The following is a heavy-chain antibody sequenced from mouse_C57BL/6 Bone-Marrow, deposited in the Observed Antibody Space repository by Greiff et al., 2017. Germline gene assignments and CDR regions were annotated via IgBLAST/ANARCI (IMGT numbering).Heavy chain of an antibody. V-gene: IGHV1-19*01. CDR1: GYTFTDYY. CDR3: APYYYGLDY. J-gene: IGHJ2*01. D-gene: IGHD1-1*01. CDR2: INPYNGGT. Sequence: EVQLQQSGPVLVKPGASVKMSCKASGYTFTDYYMNWVKQSHGKSLEWIGVINPYNGGTSYNQKFKGKATLTVDKSSSTAYMELNSLTSEDSAVYYCAPYYYGLDYWGQGTTRTVSS.